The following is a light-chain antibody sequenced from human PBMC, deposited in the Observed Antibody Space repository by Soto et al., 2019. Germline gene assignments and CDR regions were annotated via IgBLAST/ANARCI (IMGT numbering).Light chain of an antibody. CDR1: SSDVGVYNY. V-gene: IGLV2-14*01. Sequence: QPVLTQPASVSGSPGQSITISCTGTSSDVGVYNYVSWYQHHPGKAPKLMIYEVSNRPSGVSNRFSGSKSGNTASLTISGLQAEDEADYYCNSYTSSSTQVFGTGTKVTVL. CDR3: NSYTSSSTQV. CDR2: EVS. J-gene: IGLJ1*01.